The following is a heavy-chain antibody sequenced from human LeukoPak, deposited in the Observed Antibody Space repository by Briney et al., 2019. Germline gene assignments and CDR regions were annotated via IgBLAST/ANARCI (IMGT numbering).Heavy chain of an antibody. D-gene: IGHD3-22*01. CDR2: MWYGGSIQ. Sequence: PGGSLRLSCAASGFTLNGYGMHWVRQGPGKGLGWVAIMWYGGSIQYYGDSVKGRFTVSRDTSKNMLYLQMNSLSAEDTAVYYCARGQGLVLMGDRLDPWGQGTPVTVSS. CDR3: ARGQGLVLMGDRLDP. J-gene: IGHJ5*02. CDR1: GFTLNGYG. V-gene: IGHV3-33*01.